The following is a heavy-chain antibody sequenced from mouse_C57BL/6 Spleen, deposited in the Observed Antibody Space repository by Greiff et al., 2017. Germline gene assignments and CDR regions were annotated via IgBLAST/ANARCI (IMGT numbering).Heavy chain of an antibody. D-gene: IGHD1-1*01. Sequence: EVNLVESGGGLVKPGGSLKLSCAASGFTFSSYAMSWVRQTPEKRLEWVATISDGGSYTYYPDNVKGRFTISRDNAKNNLYLQMSHLKSEDTAMYYCARDYYGSSHYFDYWGQGTTLTVSS. CDR3: ARDYYGSSHYFDY. CDR1: GFTFSSYA. CDR2: ISDGGSYT. J-gene: IGHJ2*01. V-gene: IGHV5-4*01.